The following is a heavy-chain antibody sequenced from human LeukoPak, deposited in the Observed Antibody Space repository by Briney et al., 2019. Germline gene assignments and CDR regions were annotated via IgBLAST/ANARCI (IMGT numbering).Heavy chain of an antibody. J-gene: IGHJ5*02. CDR3: ARHQDYIGNWFDP. CDR1: GYSFTTYW. Sequence: GESLKISCKGSGYSFTTYWIGWVRQMPGKGLEWMGIIFLRNSDTKYSPSFQGQVTISADKTINTAYLQWSSLEASDTGIYYCARHQDYIGNWFDPWGQGTLVTVSS. CDR2: IFLRNSDT. D-gene: IGHD4-11*01. V-gene: IGHV5-51*01.